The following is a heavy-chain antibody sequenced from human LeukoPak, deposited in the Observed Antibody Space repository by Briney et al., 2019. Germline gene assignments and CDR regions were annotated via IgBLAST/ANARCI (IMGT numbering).Heavy chain of an antibody. Sequence: GESLKISCKGSGYSLTSYWIGWVRQMPGKGLERMGIIYPGDSDTKYSPSFQGQVTISADRSSNTALLQWSSLKASDTAIYFCARHPITRYYDSSGDSAGGPDYWGQGTLVTVSS. CDR3: ARHPITRYYDSSGDSAGGPDY. J-gene: IGHJ4*02. CDR1: GYSLTSYW. D-gene: IGHD3-22*01. CDR2: IYPGDSDT. V-gene: IGHV5-51*01.